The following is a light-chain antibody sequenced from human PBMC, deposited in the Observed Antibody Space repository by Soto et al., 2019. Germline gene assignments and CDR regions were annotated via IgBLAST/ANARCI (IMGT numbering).Light chain of an antibody. V-gene: IGKV1-5*01. Sequence: DIQMTQSPSTLSATVGDRVTITCRASESMSNCLAWYQQKPGKAPKLLISGASSLQSGVPSRFSGSASGTEFTLTISSLQPDDIATYYCQQCHRYLTFGHRSMVDIK. J-gene: IGKJ1*01. CDR3: QQCHRYLT. CDR1: ESMSNC. CDR2: GAS.